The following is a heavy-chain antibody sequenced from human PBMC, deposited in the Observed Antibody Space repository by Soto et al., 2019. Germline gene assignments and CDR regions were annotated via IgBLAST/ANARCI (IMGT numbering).Heavy chain of an antibody. D-gene: IGHD3-9*01. J-gene: IGHJ4*02. V-gene: IGHV3-30*18. CDR2: ISYDGSNK. CDR3: AKDKDDILTGYYSSSLDY. Sequence: GGSLRLSCAASGFTFSSYGMHWVRQAPGKGLEWVAVISYDGSNKYYADSVKGRFTISRDNSKNTLYLQMNSLRAEDTAVYYCAKDKDDILTGYYSSSLDYWGQGTLVTVSS. CDR1: GFTFSSYG.